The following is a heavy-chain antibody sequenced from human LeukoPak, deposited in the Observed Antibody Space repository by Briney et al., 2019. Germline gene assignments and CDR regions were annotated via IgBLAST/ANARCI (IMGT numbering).Heavy chain of an antibody. D-gene: IGHD6-19*01. CDR1: GYTFTSYG. J-gene: IGHJ4*02. CDR3: ARGFSSGWYSRHTEYFDY. Sequence: GASVKVSCKASGYTFTSYGINWVRQATGQGLEWMGWMNPNSGNTGYAQKFQGRVTMTRNTSISTAYMELSSLRSEDTAVYYCARGFSSGWYSRHTEYFDYWGQGTLVTVSS. CDR2: MNPNSGNT. V-gene: IGHV1-8*01.